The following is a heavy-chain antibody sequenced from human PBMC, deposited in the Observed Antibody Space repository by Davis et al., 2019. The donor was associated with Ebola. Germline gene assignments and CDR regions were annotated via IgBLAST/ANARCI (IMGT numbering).Heavy chain of an antibody. CDR1: GGSISSGDYY. CDR3: ARSSIAARPGYYYGMDV. J-gene: IGHJ6*02. CDR2: IYYSGST. D-gene: IGHD6-6*01. V-gene: IGHV4-30-4*01. Sequence: SETLSLTCTVSGGSISSGDYYWSWIRQPPGKGLEWIGYIYYSGSTYYNPSLKSRVTISVDTSKNQFSLKLSSVTAADTAVYYCARSSIAARPGYYYGMDVWGQGTTVTVSS.